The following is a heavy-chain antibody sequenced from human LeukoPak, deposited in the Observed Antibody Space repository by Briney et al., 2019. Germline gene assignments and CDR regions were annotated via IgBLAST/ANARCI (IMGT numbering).Heavy chain of an antibody. CDR3: ARDSVLVPAATFDY. J-gene: IGHJ4*02. V-gene: IGHV1-69*04. Sequence: SVKVSCKASGGTFTSYTISWVRQAPGPGLEWRGRIIPILGIANYAQKFQGRVTITADKSTSTAYMELSSLRSEDTAVYYCARDSVLVPAATFDYWGQGTLVTVSS. CDR2: IIPILGIA. D-gene: IGHD2-2*01. CDR1: GGTFTSYT.